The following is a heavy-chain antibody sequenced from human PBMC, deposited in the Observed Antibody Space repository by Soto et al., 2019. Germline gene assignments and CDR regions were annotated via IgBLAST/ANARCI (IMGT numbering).Heavy chain of an antibody. J-gene: IGHJ6*02. CDR1: XFTXXSYS. D-gene: IGHD3-10*01. CDR2: ISSSSITI. CDR3: ARVFYGSSYGMDV. V-gene: IGHV3-48*02. Sequence: LRLSCAASXFTXXSYSMNWVRQAPGKGLEWVSYISSSSITIYYADSVKGRFTISRDNAKNSLYMQMNSLRDEDTALYYCARVFYGSSYGMDVWGQGTTVTVSS.